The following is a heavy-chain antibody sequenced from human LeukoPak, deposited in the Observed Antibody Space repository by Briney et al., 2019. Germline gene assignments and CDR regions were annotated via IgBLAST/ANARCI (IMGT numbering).Heavy chain of an antibody. J-gene: IGHJ4*02. CDR3: AKEPATYSSSWYWVY. CDR2: IRHDGSNK. Sequence: PGGSLRPSCAGSGFSFSYFGMHWVRQAPGKGLEWVAFIRHDGSNKNYADYVKGRFTISRDNSKNTLYLQMNSLRPEDTAVYYCAKEPATYSSSWYWVYWGQGALVSVSS. D-gene: IGHD6-13*01. CDR1: GFSFSYFG. V-gene: IGHV3-30*02.